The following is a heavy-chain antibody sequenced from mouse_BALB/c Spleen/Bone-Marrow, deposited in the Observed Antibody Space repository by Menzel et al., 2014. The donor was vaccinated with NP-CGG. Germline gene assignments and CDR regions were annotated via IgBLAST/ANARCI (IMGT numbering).Heavy chain of an antibody. V-gene: IGHV1-7*01. CDR2: INPSTDYT. D-gene: IGHD1-1*01. CDR1: GYTFTSYW. Sequence: QVQLKESGAELAKPGASLKMSCKASGYTFTSYWMHWVKQRPGQGLEWIGYINPSTDYTEYNQKFKDKATLTADKSSSTAFMQLSSLTSEDSAVYYCARRAYGGSYGFAYWGQGTLVTVSA. CDR3: ARRAYGGSYGFAY. J-gene: IGHJ3*01.